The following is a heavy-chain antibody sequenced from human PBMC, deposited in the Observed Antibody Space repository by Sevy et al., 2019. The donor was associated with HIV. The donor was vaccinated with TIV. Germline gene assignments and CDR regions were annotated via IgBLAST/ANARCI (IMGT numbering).Heavy chain of an antibody. J-gene: IGHJ6*02. CDR1: GFTSSSYG. CDR3: AKEKGSTVKGGSYYYYYGMDV. V-gene: IGHV3-30*02. Sequence: GGSLRLSCAASGFTSSSYGMHWVRQAPGKGLEWVAFIRYDGSNKYYADSVKGRFTISRDNSKNTLYLQMNSLRAEDTAVYYCAKEKGSTVKGGSYYYYYGMDVWGQGTTVTVSS. CDR2: IRYDGSNK. D-gene: IGHD4-17*01.